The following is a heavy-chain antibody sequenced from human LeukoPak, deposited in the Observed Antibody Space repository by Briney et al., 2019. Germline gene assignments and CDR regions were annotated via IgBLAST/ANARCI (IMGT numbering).Heavy chain of an antibody. V-gene: IGHV3-23*01. J-gene: IGHJ4*02. Sequence: GGSLRLSCAASGFAFGSYGMTWVRQAPGKGLEWVSAISGNGGRTYYADSVKGRFTISRDNSKNTLYLQMNSLRAEDTAVYYCAKSGYNRFDYWGQGTLVTVSS. CDR2: ISGNGGRT. CDR3: AKSGYNRFDY. CDR1: GFAFGSYG. D-gene: IGHD5-24*01.